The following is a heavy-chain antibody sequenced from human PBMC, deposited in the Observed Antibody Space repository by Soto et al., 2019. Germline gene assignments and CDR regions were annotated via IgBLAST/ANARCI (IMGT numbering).Heavy chain of an antibody. CDR2: IKQDGSEK. J-gene: IGHJ6*02. CDR3: ARDQVEYSGYVDTYYYYGMDV. D-gene: IGHD5-12*01. Sequence: GGSLRLSCAASGFTFSSYWMSWVRRAPGKGLEWVANIKQDGSEKYYVDSVKGRFTISRDNAKNSLYLQMNSLRAEDTAVYYCARDQVEYSGYVDTYYYYGMDVWGQGTTVTVSS. CDR1: GFTFSSYW. V-gene: IGHV3-7*05.